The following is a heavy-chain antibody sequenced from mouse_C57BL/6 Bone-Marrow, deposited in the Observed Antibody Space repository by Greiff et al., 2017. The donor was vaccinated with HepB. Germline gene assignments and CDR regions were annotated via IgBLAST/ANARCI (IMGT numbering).Heavy chain of an antibody. Sequence: SGPELVKPGASVKISCKASGYSFTGYYMNWVKQSPEKSLEWIGEINPSTGGTTYNQKFKAKATLTVDKSSSTAYMQLKSLTSEDSAVYYCATQLAWFAYWGQGTLVTVSA. CDR3: ATQLAWFAY. D-gene: IGHD4-1*02. V-gene: IGHV1-42*01. J-gene: IGHJ3*01. CDR2: INPSTGGT. CDR1: GYSFTGYY.